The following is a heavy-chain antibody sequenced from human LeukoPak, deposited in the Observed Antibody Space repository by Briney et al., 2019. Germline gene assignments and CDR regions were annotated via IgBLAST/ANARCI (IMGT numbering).Heavy chain of an antibody. D-gene: IGHD5-18*01. Sequence: GGSLTLPCAASGFTLSSYWMHWVRQAPGKGLVWVSRINSDGSNTSYAHSVERRYTISRDNAKNTLYLQMNRQRAEHTAVYYCERGYSNGPAYLVDYWGQGTLVTVSS. V-gene: IGHV3-74*01. J-gene: IGHJ4*02. CDR3: ERGYSNGPAYLVDY. CDR1: GFTLSSYW. CDR2: INSDGSNT.